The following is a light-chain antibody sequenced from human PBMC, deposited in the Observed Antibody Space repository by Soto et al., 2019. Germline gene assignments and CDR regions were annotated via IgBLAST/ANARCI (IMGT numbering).Light chain of an antibody. CDR3: QQYGSSPPT. CDR2: GAS. CDR1: QSVSSNY. Sequence: EIVLTPSPGTLSFSPGERATLSCRASQSVSSNYLAWYQQKPGHAPRLLIYGASSRATGIPDRFSGSGSGTDFTLTVSRLEPEDFAVFYCQQYGSSPPTFGQGTKVEIK. J-gene: IGKJ2*01. V-gene: IGKV3-20*01.